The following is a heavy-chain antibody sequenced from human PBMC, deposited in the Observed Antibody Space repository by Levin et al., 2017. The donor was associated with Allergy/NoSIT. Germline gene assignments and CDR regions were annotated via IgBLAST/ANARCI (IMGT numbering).Heavy chain of an antibody. D-gene: IGHD6-13*01. CDR1: DGSFRDYY. J-gene: IGHJ4*02. CDR2: IYHSGRT. V-gene: IGHV4-34*01. Sequence: SETLSLTCGVSDGSFRDYYWSWIRQVSGKGLEWLGEIYHSGRTNCNPSLKSRLSISVDMSKNHISLNLTSLTAADTGVYYCARGRLKIAAAFDSWGQGSLVIVSS. CDR3: ARGRLKIAAAFDS.